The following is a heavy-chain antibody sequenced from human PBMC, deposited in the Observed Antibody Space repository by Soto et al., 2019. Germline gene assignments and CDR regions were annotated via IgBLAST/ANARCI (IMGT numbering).Heavy chain of an antibody. Sequence: PGGSLRLSCTFSGFTSTDHALTWVRQAPGKGLEWVAFSTSHSYGGTTDYAASVKGRFTISRDDSKSIAYLQMNSLQIADTAIYYCARDGDYYGMDVWGQGTTVPVSS. CDR1: GFTSTDHA. J-gene: IGHJ6*02. CDR2: STSHSYGGTT. CDR3: ARDGDYYGMDV. D-gene: IGHD3-3*01. V-gene: IGHV3-49*04.